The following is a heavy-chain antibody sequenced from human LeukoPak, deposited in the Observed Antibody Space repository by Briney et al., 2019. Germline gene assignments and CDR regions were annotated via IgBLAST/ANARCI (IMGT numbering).Heavy chain of an antibody. J-gene: IGHJ4*02. V-gene: IGHV3-30*18. CDR1: GFTFSTYS. CDR2: ISYDGSNK. Sequence: GGSLRLSCAASGFTFSTYSMNWVRQAPGKGLEWVAVISYDGSNKYYADSVKGRFTISRDNSKNTLYLQMNSLRAEDTAVYYCAKDYCSSTSCYNFDYWGQGTLVTVSS. D-gene: IGHD2-2*01. CDR3: AKDYCSSTSCYNFDY.